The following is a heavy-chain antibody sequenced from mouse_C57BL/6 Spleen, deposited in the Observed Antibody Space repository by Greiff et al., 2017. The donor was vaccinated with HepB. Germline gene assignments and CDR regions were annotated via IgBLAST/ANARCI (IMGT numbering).Heavy chain of an antibody. V-gene: IGHV1-55*01. Sequence: QVQLQQSGAELVKPGASVKMSCKASGYTFTSYWITWVKQRPGQGLEWIGDIYPGSGSTNYNEKFKSKATLTVDTSSSTAYMQLSSLTSEDAAVYYCAREGENWYCFDYWGQGTTLTVSS. CDR1: GYTFTSYW. CDR2: IYPGSGST. CDR3: AREGENWYCFDY. J-gene: IGHJ2*01. D-gene: IGHD4-1*01.